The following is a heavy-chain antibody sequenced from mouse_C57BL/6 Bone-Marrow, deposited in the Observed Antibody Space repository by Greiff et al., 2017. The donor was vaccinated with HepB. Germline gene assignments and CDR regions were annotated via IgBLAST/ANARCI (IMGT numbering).Heavy chain of an antibody. Sequence: QVQLKESGPELVKPGASVKISCKASGYAFSSSWMNWVKQRPGKGLEWIGRIYPGDGDTNYNGKFKGKATLTVDKSSSTAYMQLSSLTSEDSAVYYCARRNYYDYLSFAYWGQGTLVTVSA. CDR2: IYPGDGDT. V-gene: IGHV1-82*01. D-gene: IGHD2-4*01. CDR1: GYAFSSSW. J-gene: IGHJ3*01. CDR3: ARRNYYDYLSFAY.